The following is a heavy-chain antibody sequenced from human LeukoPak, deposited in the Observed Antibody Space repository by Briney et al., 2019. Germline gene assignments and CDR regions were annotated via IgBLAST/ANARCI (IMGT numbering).Heavy chain of an antibody. CDR3: ASSVRGVHYYYYYMDV. V-gene: IGHV3-64*01. D-gene: IGHD3-10*02. CDR1: GFTFNTLA. J-gene: IGHJ6*03. CDR2: ISSNGGST. Sequence: GGSLRLSCAASGFTFNTLAMSWVRQAPGKGLEYVSAISSNGGSTYYANSVKGRFTISRDNSKNTLYLQMGSLRAEDMAVYYCASSVRGVHYYYYYMDVWGKGTTVTVSS.